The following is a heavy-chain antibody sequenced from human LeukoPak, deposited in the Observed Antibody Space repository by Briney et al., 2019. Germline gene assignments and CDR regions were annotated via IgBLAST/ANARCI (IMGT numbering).Heavy chain of an antibody. J-gene: IGHJ3*02. D-gene: IGHD3-22*01. Sequence: GGSLTLSCTASGFTFSSYAMHWVRQAPGKGLEWVAVISYDGSNKYYADSVKGRFTISRDNSKNTLYLQMNSLRAEDTAVYYCARGMIVVLKPLGAFDIWGQGTMVTVCS. CDR2: ISYDGSNK. CDR3: ARGMIVVLKPLGAFDI. CDR1: GFTFSSYA. V-gene: IGHV3-30*04.